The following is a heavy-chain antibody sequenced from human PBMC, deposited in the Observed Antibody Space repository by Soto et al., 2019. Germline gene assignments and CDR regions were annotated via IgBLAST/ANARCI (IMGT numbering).Heavy chain of an antibody. CDR3: ARDHAGRSTFGYYYYGMDV. V-gene: IGHV3-30-3*01. Sequence: PGGSLRLSCAASGFTFSSYAMHWACQAPGKGLEWVAVISYDGSNKYYADSVKGRFTISRDNSKITLYLQMNSLRAEDTAVYYCARDHAGRSTFGYYYYGMDVWGQGTTVTVSS. CDR1: GFTFSSYA. CDR2: ISYDGSNK. D-gene: IGHD3-10*01. J-gene: IGHJ6*02.